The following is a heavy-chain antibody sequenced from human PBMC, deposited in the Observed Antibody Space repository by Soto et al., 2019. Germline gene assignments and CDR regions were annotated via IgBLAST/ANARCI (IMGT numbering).Heavy chain of an antibody. CDR2: VIPIFGTA. CDR3: ARDRGLDGDYVFGY. V-gene: IGHV1-69*13. Sequence: AVTVSCKASGGTFSSYAISWVRQALGKGLEWMGGVIPIFGTANYAQKFQGRVTITADEYTNTASMELSSLRSEDTAVYYCARDRGLDGDYVFGYWGQGTLVTVSS. CDR1: GGTFSSYA. J-gene: IGHJ4*02. D-gene: IGHD4-17*01.